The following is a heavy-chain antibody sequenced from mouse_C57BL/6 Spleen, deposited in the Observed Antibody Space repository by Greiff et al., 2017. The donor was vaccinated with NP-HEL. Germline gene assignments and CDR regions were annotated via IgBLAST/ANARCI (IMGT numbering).Heavy chain of an antibody. Sequence: VQLQQSGPGLVQPSQSLSITCTVSGFSLTSYGVHWVRQSPGKGLEWLGVIWRGGSTDYNAASMSRLSITKDNSKSQVFFKMNSLQADDTAIYYCAKERGGNYWYFDVWGTGTTVTVSS. D-gene: IGHD2-1*01. J-gene: IGHJ1*03. CDR3: AKERGGNYWYFDV. V-gene: IGHV2-5*01. CDR1: GFSLTSYG. CDR2: IWRGGST.